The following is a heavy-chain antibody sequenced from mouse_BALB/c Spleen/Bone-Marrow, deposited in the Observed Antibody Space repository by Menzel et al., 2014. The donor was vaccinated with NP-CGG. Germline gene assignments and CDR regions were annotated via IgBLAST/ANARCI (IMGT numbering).Heavy chain of an antibody. D-gene: IGHD4-1*01. V-gene: IGHV5-4*02. CDR3: ARETGPRAMDY. Sequence: EVKLVESGGGLVKPGGSLKLSCAASGFTFSDYYMFWVRQTPEKRLEWVATISDDGGNTYYRDSVKGRFTISRDNAKNKLSLQMSSLKSEDTATHHCARETGPRAMDYWGQGTSVTVSS. J-gene: IGHJ4*01. CDR1: GFTFSDYY. CDR2: ISDDGGNT.